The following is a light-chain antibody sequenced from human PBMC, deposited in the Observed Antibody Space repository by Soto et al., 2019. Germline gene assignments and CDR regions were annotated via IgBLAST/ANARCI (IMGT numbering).Light chain of an antibody. CDR2: AAS. CDR3: QEYYSTHTWT. Sequence: DIQMTQSPSSLSASVGDRVTITCRASQSISNSLNWYRQNPGKATDLLIYAASTLQDGVPSRFSGSGSGTDFTLTISSLQPEDFANYYCQEYYSTHTWTFGGGTKVDIK. V-gene: IGKV1-39*01. CDR1: QSISNS. J-gene: IGKJ4*02.